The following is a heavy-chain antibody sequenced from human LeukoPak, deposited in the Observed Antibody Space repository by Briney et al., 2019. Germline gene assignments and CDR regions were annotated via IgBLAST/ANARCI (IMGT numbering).Heavy chain of an antibody. CDR3: ARDFAFWGGEDVFDV. J-gene: IGHJ3*01. V-gene: IGHV1-18*01. D-gene: IGHD2-21*01. CDR2: ISGYNGNT. Sequence: ASVKVSCKASGHTFTTYGISWVRQAPGQGLEWMGWISGYNGNTYYAQKFQGRVTMTTDTSTSTAYMELRSLRSDDTAVYYCARDFAFWGGEDVFDVWGQGTMVTVSS. CDR1: GHTFTTYG.